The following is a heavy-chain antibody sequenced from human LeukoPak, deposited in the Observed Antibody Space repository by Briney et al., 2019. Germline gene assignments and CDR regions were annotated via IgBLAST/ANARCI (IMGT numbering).Heavy chain of an antibody. J-gene: IGHJ2*01. CDR2: IYYTGST. CDR1: GVSISDYY. CDR3: ARRTYYDTLTGYNYWYFDL. D-gene: IGHD3-9*01. V-gene: IGHV4-59*01. Sequence: SETLSLTCTVSGVSISDYYWSWVRQPPGKGLEWIGYIYYTGSTDYNPSLKSRVTMSLDTSKNQFSLNPRSVTATDTAVYYCARRTYYDTLTGYNYWYFDLWGRGTLVTVSS.